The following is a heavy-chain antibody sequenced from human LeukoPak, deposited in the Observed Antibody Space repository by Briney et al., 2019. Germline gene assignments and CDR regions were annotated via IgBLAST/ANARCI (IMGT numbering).Heavy chain of an antibody. CDR3: TTTPGIQLWIRD. J-gene: IGHJ4*02. D-gene: IGHD5-18*01. CDR1: GFTFSNAW. CDR2: IKSKTDGGTT. V-gene: IGHV3-15*01. Sequence: PGGSLRLSCAASGFTFSNAWMSWVRQAPGKGLEWVGRIKSKTDGGTTDYAAPVKGRFTISRDDSKNTLYLQMNSLKTEDTAVYYCTTTPGIQLWIRDWGQGTLVTVSS.